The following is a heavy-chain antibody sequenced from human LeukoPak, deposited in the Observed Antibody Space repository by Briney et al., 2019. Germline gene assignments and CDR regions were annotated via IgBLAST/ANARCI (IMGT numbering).Heavy chain of an antibody. Sequence: ASVKVSYKASGYTFTGYYMHWVRQAPGQGLEWMGWINPNSGGTNYAQKFQGRVTMTRDTSISTAYMELSRLKSDDTAVYYCARDVEAIVAPGGDAFHIWGQGTMVTVSS. CDR3: ARDVEAIVAPGGDAFHI. CDR2: INPNSGGT. J-gene: IGHJ3*02. CDR1: GYTFTGYY. V-gene: IGHV1-2*02. D-gene: IGHD5-12*01.